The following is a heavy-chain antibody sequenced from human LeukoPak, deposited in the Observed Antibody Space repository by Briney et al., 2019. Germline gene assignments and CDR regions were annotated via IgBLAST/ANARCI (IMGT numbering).Heavy chain of an antibody. Sequence: PGGSLRLSCAASGFTFSSYTMHWVRQAPGKGLEWVAVISYDGSNKNYADSVKGRFTISRDNSNNTLYLQMNGLRVEDTAVYYCARASWGRNNWFDPWGQGTLVTVSS. V-gene: IGHV3-30-3*01. J-gene: IGHJ5*02. CDR3: ARASWGRNNWFDP. CDR2: ISYDGSNK. D-gene: IGHD3-16*01. CDR1: GFTFSSYT.